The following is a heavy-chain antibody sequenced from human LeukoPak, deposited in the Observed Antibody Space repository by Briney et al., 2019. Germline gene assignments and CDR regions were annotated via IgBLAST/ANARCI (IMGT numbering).Heavy chain of an antibody. CDR3: ARDGVVPAAYDL. V-gene: IGHV3-21*01. CDR2: ISSSSSYI. J-gene: IGHJ5*02. Sequence: GGSLRLSCAASGFTFSSYSMNWVRQAPGKGLEWVSSISSSSSYIYYADSVKGRFTISRDNAKNSLYLQMNSLRAEDTAVYYCARDGVVPAAYDLWGQGTLVTVSS. D-gene: IGHD2-2*01. CDR1: GFTFSSYS.